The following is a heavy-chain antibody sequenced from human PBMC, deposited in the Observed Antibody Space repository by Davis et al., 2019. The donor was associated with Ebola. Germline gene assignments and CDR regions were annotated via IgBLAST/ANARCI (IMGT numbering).Heavy chain of an antibody. CDR1: GNSFTSHW. J-gene: IGHJ4*02. CDR2: IYTGDSDT. V-gene: IGHV5-51*01. Sequence: GESLKISCKDSGNSFTSHWIGWVRQMPGKGLDWMGIIYTGDSDTRYSPSFQGQVTFSVDKSIRTAYLHWNSLKASDTATYYCARQGTTSWDSWGQGTLVTVSS. CDR3: ARQGTTSWDS. D-gene: IGHD2-2*01.